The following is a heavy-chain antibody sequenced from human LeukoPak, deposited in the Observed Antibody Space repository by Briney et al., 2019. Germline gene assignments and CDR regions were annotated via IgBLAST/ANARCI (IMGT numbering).Heavy chain of an antibody. CDR2: IYYSGST. D-gene: IGHD3-3*01. CDR1: GGSISSTNYY. V-gene: IGHV4-39*01. CDR3: ARGVTIFGVAVRFDP. J-gene: IGHJ5*02. Sequence: PPETRSLTCTVSGGSISSTNYYWGRIRQPPGKGLEWIGSIYYSGSTYYNPSRKSRVTISVDTSKNQFSLKLSSVTAADTAVYYCARGVTIFGVAVRFDPWGQGTLVTVSS.